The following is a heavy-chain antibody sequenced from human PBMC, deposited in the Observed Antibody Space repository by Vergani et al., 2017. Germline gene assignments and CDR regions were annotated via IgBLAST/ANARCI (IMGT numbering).Heavy chain of an antibody. J-gene: IGHJ4*02. CDR3: ARGGLTVTTLLVD. CDR1: GFTFSSYS. D-gene: IGHD4-17*01. Sequence: EVQLVESGGGLVKPGGSLRLSCAASGFTFSSYSMNWVRQAPGKGLEWVSSISSSSSYIYYADSVKGRFTISRDNAKNSLYLQMNSLRAEDTAVHYCARGGLTVTTLLVDWGQGTLVTVSS. V-gene: IGHV3-21*01. CDR2: ISSSSSYI.